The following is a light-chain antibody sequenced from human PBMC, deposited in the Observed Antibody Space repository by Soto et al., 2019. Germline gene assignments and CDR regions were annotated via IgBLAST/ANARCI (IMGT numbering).Light chain of an antibody. CDR3: QSHDSSLSVLYV. V-gene: IGLV1-40*01. J-gene: IGLJ1*01. CDR2: GNS. Sequence: QSVLAQPPPVSGGPGQRGTLSCTGSSSNNGAGYDVHWYQQLPGTAPKLLIYGNSNRPSGVPDRFSGSKSGTSASLAITGLQAEDEADYYCQSHDSSLSVLYVFGTGTKVTVL. CDR1: SSNNGAGYD.